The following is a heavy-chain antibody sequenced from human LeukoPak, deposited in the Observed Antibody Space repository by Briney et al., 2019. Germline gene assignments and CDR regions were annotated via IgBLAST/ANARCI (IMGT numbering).Heavy chain of an antibody. J-gene: IGHJ4*02. CDR1: GDSISSGSYY. CDR2: IYTNGGT. Sequence: SETLSLTCTVSGDSISSGSYYWSWIRQPAGKGLEWIGRIYTNGGTNYNPSLKSRVIISIDTSTNQVSLKLSSVTAADTAVYYCASSRWPRDANFDYWGQGNLVTVSS. D-gene: IGHD6-13*01. CDR3: ASSRWPRDANFDY. V-gene: IGHV4-61*02.